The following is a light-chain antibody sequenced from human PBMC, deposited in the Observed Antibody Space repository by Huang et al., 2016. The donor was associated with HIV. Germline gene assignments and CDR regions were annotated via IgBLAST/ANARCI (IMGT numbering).Light chain of an antibody. Sequence: DIVMTQSPLSLPVTPGEPASISCRSSQSLLHSNGNHYLDWYLQKEGQSPQLLIYLGSNRASGVPDRFGGSGSDTDFKLNISRVEAEDAGGIYYCMQALQTPFSFGQGTKVEIK. V-gene: IGKV2-28*01. CDR2: LGS. J-gene: IGKJ1*01. CDR3: MQALQTPFS. CDR1: QSLLHSNGNHY.